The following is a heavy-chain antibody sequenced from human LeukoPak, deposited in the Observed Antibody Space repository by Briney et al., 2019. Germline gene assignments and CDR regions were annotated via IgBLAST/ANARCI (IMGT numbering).Heavy chain of an antibody. Sequence: GGSLILSCAASGFTFSTYSMNWVRQAPGKGLEWVSYITSSSSTIYYADSVRGRFTISRDNAKNSLYLQMNSLRDEDTAVYYCARVDWMIGAFDIWGQGTMVTVSS. V-gene: IGHV3-48*02. CDR1: GFTFSTYS. J-gene: IGHJ3*02. CDR2: ITSSSSTI. CDR3: ARVDWMIGAFDI. D-gene: IGHD3-22*01.